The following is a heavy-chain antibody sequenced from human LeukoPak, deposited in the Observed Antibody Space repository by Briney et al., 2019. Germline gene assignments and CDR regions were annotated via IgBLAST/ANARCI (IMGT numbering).Heavy chain of an antibody. CDR1: GFTFSSYW. Sequence: GGSLRLSCPVSGFTFSSYWMHWVRQAPGKGLVWVSRINRDGSSTYYADSVKGRFTTSRDNAKNTLYLQMNSLSAEDTAVYYCSRGTAGPTYYFDFWSQGTLVTVSS. CDR3: SRGTAGPTYYFDF. D-gene: IGHD1-1*01. V-gene: IGHV3-74*01. CDR2: INRDGSST. J-gene: IGHJ4*02.